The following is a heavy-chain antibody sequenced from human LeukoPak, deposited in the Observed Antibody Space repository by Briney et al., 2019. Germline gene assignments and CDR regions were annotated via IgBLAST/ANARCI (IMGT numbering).Heavy chain of an antibody. CDR3: ARDATSSYYYGSGRDGMDV. D-gene: IGHD3-10*01. Sequence: GGSLRLSCAASGFTFSSYGMHWVRQAPGKGLEWVSVIYTGGSTYYADSVKGRFSVSRDNSKNTMYLQMNSLRAEDTAVYYCARDATSSYYYGSGRDGMDVWGQGTTVTVSS. CDR2: IYTGGST. V-gene: IGHV3-NL1*01. CDR1: GFTFSSYG. J-gene: IGHJ6*02.